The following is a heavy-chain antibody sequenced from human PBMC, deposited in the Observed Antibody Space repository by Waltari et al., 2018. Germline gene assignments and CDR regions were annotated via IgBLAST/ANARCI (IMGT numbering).Heavy chain of an antibody. CDR2: IYYSGST. D-gene: IGHD1-26*01. J-gene: IGHJ6*03. Sequence: QVQLQESGPGLVKPSETLSLTCTVSGGSISSYYWSWIRQPPGKGLEWIGYIYYSGSTNYNPALKSRVTISVDTSKNQFSLKLSSVTAADTAVYYCAREGSGRYYYYMDVWGKGTTVTVSS. V-gene: IGHV4-59*01. CDR3: AREGSGRYYYYMDV. CDR1: GGSISSYY.